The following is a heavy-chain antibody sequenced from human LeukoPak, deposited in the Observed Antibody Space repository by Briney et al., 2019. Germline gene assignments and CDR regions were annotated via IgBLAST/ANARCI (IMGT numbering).Heavy chain of an antibody. D-gene: IGHD6-13*01. CDR1: GYTFTGYY. CDR2: INPNSGGT. V-gene: IGHV1-2*02. J-gene: IGHJ6*02. CDR3: ARASGYSSSWYLRTYGMDV. Sequence: ASVKVSCKASGYTFTGYYMHWVRQAPGQGLEWMGWINPNSGGTNYAQKFQGRVTMTRDTSISTAYMEVSRLRSDDTAVYYCARASGYSSSWYLRTYGMDVWGQGTTVTVSS.